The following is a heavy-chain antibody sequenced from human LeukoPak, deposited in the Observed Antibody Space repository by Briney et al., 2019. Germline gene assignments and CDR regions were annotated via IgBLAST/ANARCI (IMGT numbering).Heavy chain of an antibody. CDR1: GFTFSNYG. V-gene: IGHV3-23*01. J-gene: IGHJ4*02. CDR3: AKDSYYDYVWGSYRYTNQFDY. Sequence: PGGTLRLSCAASGFTFSNYGMSWVRQAPGKGLEWVSGMSGSGGSTYYADSVKGRFTISRDNSKNPLYLQMNSLRAEDTVVYYCAKDSYYDYVWGSYRYTNQFDYWGQGTLVTVSS. D-gene: IGHD3-16*02. CDR2: MSGSGGST.